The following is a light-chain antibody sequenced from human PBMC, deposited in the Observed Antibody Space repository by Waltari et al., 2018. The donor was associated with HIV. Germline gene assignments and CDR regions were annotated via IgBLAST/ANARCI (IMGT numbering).Light chain of an antibody. CDR3: HQYGGSPRT. V-gene: IGKV3-20*01. CDR1: QSVSGTY. Sequence: EIVLMQSPDTLSLSPGERATLSCRASQSVSGTYLAWYQQKPGQAPMLLIFGASRRATGIPDRFSGSGSGTDFTLTISRLEPEDFAVYFCHQYGGSPRTFGQGTKLEI. J-gene: IGKJ2*01. CDR2: GAS.